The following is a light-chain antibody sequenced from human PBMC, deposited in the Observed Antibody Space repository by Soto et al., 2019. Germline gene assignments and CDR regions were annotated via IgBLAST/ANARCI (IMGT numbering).Light chain of an antibody. CDR1: QSVSNNY. Sequence: EIVLTQSPGTLSLSPGERATLSCRASQSVSNNYLAWYQQKPGQAPRLLIYDAFNRATGVPTRFSGSGSGTEFTLTISSLQPDDFALYYCQQYDDWPLTFGQGTRLETK. CDR3: QQYDDWPLT. V-gene: IGKV3-20*01. J-gene: IGKJ5*01. CDR2: DAF.